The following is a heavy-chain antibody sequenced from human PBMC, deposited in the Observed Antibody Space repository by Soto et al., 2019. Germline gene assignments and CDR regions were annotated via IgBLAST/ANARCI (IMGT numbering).Heavy chain of an antibody. Sequence: ASVKVSCKASGYTFISYGISWVRQAPGQGLEWMGWISAYNGNTNYAQKFQGRVTITADESTSTAYMELSSLRSEDTAVYYCARAQRDYVWGSYRYYFDYWGQGTPVTVSS. CDR3: ARAQRDYVWGSYRYYFDY. CDR1: GYTFISYG. J-gene: IGHJ4*02. CDR2: ISAYNGNT. D-gene: IGHD3-16*02. V-gene: IGHV1-18*01.